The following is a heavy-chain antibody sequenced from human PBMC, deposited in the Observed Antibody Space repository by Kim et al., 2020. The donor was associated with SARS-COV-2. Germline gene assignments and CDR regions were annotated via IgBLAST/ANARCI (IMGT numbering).Heavy chain of an antibody. Sequence: GGSLRLSCAASGFTFSSYGMNWVRQAPGKGLELVSGISGSGGNTYYADSAKGRFTISRDNSKNTLYLQMNSLRAEDTAVYYCASPKVTPNWGQGTLVTVSS. CDR1: GFTFSSYG. CDR3: ASPKVTPN. V-gene: IGHV3-23*01. J-gene: IGHJ4*02. CDR2: ISGSGGNT.